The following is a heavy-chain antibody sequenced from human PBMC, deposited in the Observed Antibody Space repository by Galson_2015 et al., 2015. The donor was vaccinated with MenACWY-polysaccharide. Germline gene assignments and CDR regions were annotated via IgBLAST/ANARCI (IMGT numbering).Heavy chain of an antibody. Sequence: TNYNPSLRGRITISADPSKNHFSLNVRSVTAADTAVYFCVRGRGQKQLPYDSWGQGTLVTVSS. J-gene: IGHJ4*02. CDR3: VRGRGQKQLPYDS. CDR2: T. V-gene: IGHV4-34*01. D-gene: IGHD3-10*01.